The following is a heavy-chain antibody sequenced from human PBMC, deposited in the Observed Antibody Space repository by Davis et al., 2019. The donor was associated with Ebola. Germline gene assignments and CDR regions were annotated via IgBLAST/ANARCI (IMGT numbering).Heavy chain of an antibody. CDR3: ARVDTAMAV. Sequence: MPSETLSLTCAVYGGSLSGYYWSWIRQPPGKGLEWIGEINHSGSTNYNPSLKSRVTISVDTSKNQFSLKLSSVTAADTAVYYCARVDTAMAVWGQGTTVTVSS. V-gene: IGHV4-34*01. CDR2: INHSGST. D-gene: IGHD5-18*01. J-gene: IGHJ6*02. CDR1: GGSLSGYY.